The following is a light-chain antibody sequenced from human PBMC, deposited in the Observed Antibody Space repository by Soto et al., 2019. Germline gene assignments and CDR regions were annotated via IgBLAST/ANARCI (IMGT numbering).Light chain of an antibody. Sequence: DIQMTPAPSTMTGSVGYIDTITRRASQTISSWLAWYQQKPGKAPKLLIYKASTLKSGVPSRFSGSGSGTEFTLTISSLQPDDFATYYCQHYNSYSETFGQGTKVDIK. CDR2: KAS. CDR1: QTISSW. J-gene: IGKJ1*01. V-gene: IGKV1-5*03. CDR3: QHYNSYSET.